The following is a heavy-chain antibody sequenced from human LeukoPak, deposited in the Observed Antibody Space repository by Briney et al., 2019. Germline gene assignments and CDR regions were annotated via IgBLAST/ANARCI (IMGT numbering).Heavy chain of an antibody. CDR1: GFTFSSEA. CDR2: ISPAGGTT. Sequence: AGGSLRLSCAVSGFTFSSEAMGWVRQLPGGGLEWGSTISPAGGTTYYAESMRGGFTISRDNSKSTLYLQMNSLRVEDTAVYSCPKVRSGSSSWALRVFDYWGQGALVTVSS. J-gene: IGHJ4*02. D-gene: IGHD6-13*01. V-gene: IGHV3-23*01. CDR3: PKVRSGSSSWALRVFDY.